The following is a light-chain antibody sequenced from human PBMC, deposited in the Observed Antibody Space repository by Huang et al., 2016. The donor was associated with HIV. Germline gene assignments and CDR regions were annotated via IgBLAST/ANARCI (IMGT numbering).Light chain of an antibody. CDR3: QQYDDWPRT. CDR1: QHIGTY. V-gene: IGKV3-15*01. CDR2: DSF. J-gene: IGKJ1*01. Sequence: EIMLTQSPITLSVSPGERAVLSCRASQHIGTYLAWYQQRPGQAPRLLIYDSFTRAIGVPSRFSGSGSGADFTLSISGLQSEDFAVYYCQQYDDWPRTFGQGTKLEI.